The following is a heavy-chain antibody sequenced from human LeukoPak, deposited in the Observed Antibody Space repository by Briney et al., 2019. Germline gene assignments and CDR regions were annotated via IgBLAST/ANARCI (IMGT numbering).Heavy chain of an antibody. J-gene: IGHJ4*02. CDR1: GDSISSSYW. CDR3: ARVAGHMYYYDTGGYFDY. V-gene: IGHV4-4*02. CDR2: IYHSGNT. D-gene: IGHD3-22*01. Sequence: PSETLSLTCAVSGDSISSSYWWNWVRQPPGKGLEWIGEIYHSGNTNYNPSLKSRVTISVDTSKNQFSLKLSSVTAADTAVYYCARVAGHMYYYDTGGYFDYWGQGTLVTVSS.